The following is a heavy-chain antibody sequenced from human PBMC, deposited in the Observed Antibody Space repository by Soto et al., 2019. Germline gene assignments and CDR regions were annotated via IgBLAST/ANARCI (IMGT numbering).Heavy chain of an antibody. Sequence: QVQMVQSGTEVKRPGSSVKVSCKASGGILTTYTIHWVRQAPGQGLEWMGGIIPIFGTETYAQKFQGRVTITADDSTTTSYMKLLSLKTEHTATYYSARGAYTGMASHIDYWGPGTLVTV. J-gene: IGHJ4*02. CDR3: ARGAYTGMASHIDY. V-gene: IGHV1-69*01. CDR2: IIPIFGTE. D-gene: IGHD5-18*01. CDR1: GGILTTYT.